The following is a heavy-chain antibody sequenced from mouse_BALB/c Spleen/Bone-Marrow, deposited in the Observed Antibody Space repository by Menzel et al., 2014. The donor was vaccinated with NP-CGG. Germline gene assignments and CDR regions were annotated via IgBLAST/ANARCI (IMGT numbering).Heavy chain of an antibody. J-gene: IGHJ2*01. V-gene: IGHV5-6-3*01. CDR2: INSNGGST. Sequence: VESGGGLVQPGGSLKLSCAASGFTFSRYGMSWVRQTPDKRLELVATINSNGGSTYYPDSVKGRFTISRDNAKNTLYLQMSSLKSEDTAMYYCARDGPYFFDYWGRGTTLTVSS. D-gene: IGHD2-10*01. CDR3: ARDGPYFFDY. CDR1: GFTFSRYG.